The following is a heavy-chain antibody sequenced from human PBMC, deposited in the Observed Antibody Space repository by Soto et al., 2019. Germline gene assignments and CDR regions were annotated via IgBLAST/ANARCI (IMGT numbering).Heavy chain of an antibody. D-gene: IGHD2-15*01. CDR2: STNKANSYTT. CDR1: GFIVTDHY. J-gene: IGHJ4*02. CDR3: ASLAGAKEVFDD. V-gene: IGHV3-72*01. Sequence: EGQLVESGGGLVQPGGYLRLSCEASGFIVTDHYMVWVRQAPGKGLEWVGRSTNKANSYTTEYAASVKGRFTISRDDSKNAVYLQMNNLKTEDTAVYYCASLAGAKEVFDDWGQGNQVTVSS.